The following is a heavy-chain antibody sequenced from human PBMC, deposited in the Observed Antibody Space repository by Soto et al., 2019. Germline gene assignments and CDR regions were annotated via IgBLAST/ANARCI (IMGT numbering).Heavy chain of an antibody. CDR3: TSQNIGDSSGRYDDFNS. D-gene: IGHD6-19*01. CDR2: MNPKSGGT. V-gene: IGHV1-2*02. Sequence: ASVKVSCKASGYTFSAYYTHWVRQAPGQGLEWMGWMNPKSGGTYFAQKFQGRVTLTRDTSISTAYMEVNRLRSDDTAVYYCTSQNIGDSSGRYDDFNSWGQGKTVAVSS. J-gene: IGHJ3*02. CDR1: GYTFSAYY.